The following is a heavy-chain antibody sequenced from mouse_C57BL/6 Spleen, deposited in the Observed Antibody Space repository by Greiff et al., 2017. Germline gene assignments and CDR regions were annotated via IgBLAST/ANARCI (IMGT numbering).Heavy chain of an antibody. V-gene: IGHV1-55*01. J-gene: IGHJ2*01. Sequence: VQLQQSGAELVKPGASVKMSCKASGYTFTSYWITWVKQRPGQGLEWIGDIYPGSGSTNYNEKFKSKATLTVDTSSSTAYMQLSSLTSEVSAVYYCASMFRKYFDYWGQGTTLTVSS. CDR1: GYTFTSYW. CDR3: ASMFRKYFDY. CDR2: IYPGSGST.